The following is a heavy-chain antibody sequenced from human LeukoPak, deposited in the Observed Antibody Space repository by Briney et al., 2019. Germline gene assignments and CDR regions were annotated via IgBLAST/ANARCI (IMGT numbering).Heavy chain of an antibody. V-gene: IGHV3-30-3*01. J-gene: IGHJ5*02. D-gene: IGHD6-13*01. Sequence: SGGSLRLSCAASGFTFSSYSMHWVRQAPGKGLEWVAVISYDGSNKYYADSVQGRFTISRDNSKNTLYLQMNSLRAEDTALYYCARDRIAAAGNYCFDPWGQGTLVTVSS. CDR2: ISYDGSNK. CDR3: ARDRIAAAGNYCFDP. CDR1: GFTFSSYS.